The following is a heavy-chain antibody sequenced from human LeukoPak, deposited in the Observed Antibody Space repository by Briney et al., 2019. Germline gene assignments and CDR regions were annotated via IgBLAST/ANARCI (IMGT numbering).Heavy chain of an antibody. CDR1: GGSISSYY. J-gene: IGHJ4*02. CDR2: IYGSGNT. D-gene: IGHD6-19*01. Sequence: SETLSLTCTVSGGSISSYYWSWIRQPPGKGLKWIGHIYGSGNTNYNPSLKSRLTISVDTSKNDFSLQLTSVTAADTAVYYCARGTGWLPDWWGQGTLVTVSS. V-gene: IGHV4-59*01. CDR3: ARGTGWLPDW.